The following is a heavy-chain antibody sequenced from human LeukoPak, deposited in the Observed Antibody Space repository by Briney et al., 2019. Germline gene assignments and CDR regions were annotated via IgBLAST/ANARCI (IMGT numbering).Heavy chain of an antibody. V-gene: IGHV3-30-3*01. J-gene: IGHJ4*02. Sequence: GGSLRLSCAASGFTFSSYAMSWVRQAPGKGLEWVAVISYDGSNKYYADSVRGRFTISRDNSKNTLYLQMNSLRAEDTAVYYCARNGGFYQDYWGQGTLVTVSS. CDR3: ARNGGFYQDY. CDR1: GFTFSSYA. D-gene: IGHD2-8*01. CDR2: ISYDGSNK.